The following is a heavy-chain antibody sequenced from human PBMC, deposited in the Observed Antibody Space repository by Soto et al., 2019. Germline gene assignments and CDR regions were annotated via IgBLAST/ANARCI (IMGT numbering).Heavy chain of an antibody. CDR3: ARRAETNGWNGFGADKYYFEC. V-gene: IGHV1-8*01. CDR2: MNPNTGNS. CDR1: GYTFTSYD. J-gene: IGHJ4*02. Sequence: SVKVSCKASGYTFTSYDIYWVRQATGQGLEWMGWMNPNTGNSGYAQKFQGRVTMTSDTSISTAHMELSSLRSEDTAVYYCARRAETNGWNGFGADKYYFECWGQGTLGMLSS. D-gene: IGHD1-1*01.